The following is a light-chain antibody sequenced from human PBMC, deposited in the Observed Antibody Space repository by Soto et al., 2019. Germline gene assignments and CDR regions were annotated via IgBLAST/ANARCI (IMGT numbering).Light chain of an antibody. V-gene: IGLV2-8*01. CDR1: SSDVGGYNY. J-gene: IGLJ1*01. CDR3: ISYAGTAYV. Sequence: QAALAQPPSACGYPGQSVTISCTGTSSDVGGYNYVSWYQQYPGKVPKLIIYEVSERPSGVPDRFSGSKSGNTASLTVSGLQPEDEADYYCISYAGTAYVFGTGTKVTVL. CDR2: EVS.